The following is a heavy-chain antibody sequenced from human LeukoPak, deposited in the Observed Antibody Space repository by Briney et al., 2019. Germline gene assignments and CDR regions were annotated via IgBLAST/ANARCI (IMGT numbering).Heavy chain of an antibody. CDR2: ISGSGGST. CDR1: GFTFSSYA. D-gene: IGHD1-20*01. CDR3: AKDRIAGDYYYYYMDV. Sequence: GGSLRLSCAASGFTFSSYAMSWVRQAPGKGLEWVSAISGSGGSTYYADSAKGRFTISRDNSKNTLYLQMNSLRAEDTAVYYCAKDRIAGDYYYYYMDVWGKGTTVTVSS. V-gene: IGHV3-23*01. J-gene: IGHJ6*03.